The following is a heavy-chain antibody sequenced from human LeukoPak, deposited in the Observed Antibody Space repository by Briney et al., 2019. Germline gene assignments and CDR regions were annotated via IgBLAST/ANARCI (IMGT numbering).Heavy chain of an antibody. J-gene: IGHJ4*02. Sequence: PGGSLRLSCAASGFTFSNYGMHWVRQAPGKGLEWVAFVRYDGSNGNYADSVKGRFTISRDNSKKTLYLQMNSLRVEDTAVYYCAKGGGYNWNFLYFDYWGQGTLVTVSS. D-gene: IGHD1-7*01. CDR3: AKGGGYNWNFLYFDY. CDR2: VRYDGSNG. CDR1: GFTFSNYG. V-gene: IGHV3-30*02.